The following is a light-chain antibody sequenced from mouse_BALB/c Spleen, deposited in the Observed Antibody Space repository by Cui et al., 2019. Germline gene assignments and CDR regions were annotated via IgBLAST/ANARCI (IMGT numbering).Light chain of an antibody. Sequence: QIVLSQSPAILSASPGEKVTMTCTPSSSVIYMHWYQQKPWSSPKPWIYATSNLASGVPARLSGSASGTSYSLTISRVEAEDAATYYCEQGSSNPLTFGAGTKLELK. J-gene: IGKJ5*01. CDR1: SSVIY. CDR2: ATS. CDR3: EQGSSNPLT. V-gene: IGKV4-72*01.